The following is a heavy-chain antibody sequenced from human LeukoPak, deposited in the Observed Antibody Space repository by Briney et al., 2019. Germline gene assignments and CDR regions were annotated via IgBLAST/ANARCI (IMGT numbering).Heavy chain of an antibody. V-gene: IGHV4-61*01. Sequence: SETLSLTCTVSGGSVSSGSYYWSCIRQPPGKGLEWIGYIYYSGSTNYNPSLKSRVTISVDTSKNQFSLKLSSVTAADTAVYYCARGDPYGDYIHFDYWGQGTLVTVSS. CDR3: ARGDPYGDYIHFDY. CDR1: GGSVSSGSYY. CDR2: IYYSGST. D-gene: IGHD4-17*01. J-gene: IGHJ4*02.